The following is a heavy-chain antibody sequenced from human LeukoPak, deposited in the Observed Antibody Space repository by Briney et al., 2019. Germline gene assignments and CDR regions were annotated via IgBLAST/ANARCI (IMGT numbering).Heavy chain of an antibody. CDR1: GFTFDDYA. D-gene: IGHD2-2*01. J-gene: IGHJ4*02. Sequence: GRSLRLSCAASGFTFDDYAMHWVRQAPGKGLEWVSGISWNSGSIGYADSVKGRFTISRDNAKNSLYLQMNSLRAEDTALYYCAKDGRYCSSNTCYQYFDSWGQGALVTVSS. CDR3: AKDGRYCSSNTCYQYFDS. CDR2: ISWNSGSI. V-gene: IGHV3-9*01.